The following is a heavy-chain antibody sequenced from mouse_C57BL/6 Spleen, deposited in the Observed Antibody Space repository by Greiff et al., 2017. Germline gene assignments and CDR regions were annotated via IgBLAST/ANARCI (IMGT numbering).Heavy chain of an antibody. Sequence: EVQLQQSGAELVRPGASVKLSCTASGFNIKDDFMHWVKQRPEQGLEWIGWIDPENGDTEYASKFPGTATITADTSSNTAYLQLSSLTSEDTAVYYCTTDYGSRYWYFEVWGTGTTVTASS. J-gene: IGHJ1*03. CDR2: IDPENGDT. V-gene: IGHV14-4*01. CDR3: TTDYGSRYWYFEV. CDR1: GFNIKDDF. D-gene: IGHD1-1*01.